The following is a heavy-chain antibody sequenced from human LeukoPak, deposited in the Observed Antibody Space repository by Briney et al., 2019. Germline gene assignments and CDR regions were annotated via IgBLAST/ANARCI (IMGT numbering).Heavy chain of an antibody. CDR2: ISYDGSNK. CDR3: AKGGGDYDILTGPDY. CDR1: GFTFGSYG. V-gene: IGHV3-30*18. D-gene: IGHD3-9*01. J-gene: IGHJ4*02. Sequence: PGRSLRLSCAASGFTFGSYGMHWVRQAPGEGLEWVAVISYDGSNKYYADSVKGRFTISRDNSKNTLYLQMNSLRAEDTAVYYCAKGGGDYDILTGPDYWGQGTLVTVSS.